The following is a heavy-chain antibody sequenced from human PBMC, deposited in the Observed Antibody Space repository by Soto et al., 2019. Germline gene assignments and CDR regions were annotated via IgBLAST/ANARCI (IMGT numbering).Heavy chain of an antibody. Sequence: GASVKVSCKASGGTFSSYAISWVRQAPGQGLEWMGGIIPIFGTANYAQKFQGRVTITADESTSTAYMELRSLRSDDTAVYYCARGGSSWTLYYYYGMDVWGQGTTVTAP. CDR1: GGTFSSYA. J-gene: IGHJ6*02. CDR2: IIPIFGTA. D-gene: IGHD6-13*01. CDR3: ARGGSSWTLYYYYGMDV. V-gene: IGHV1-69*13.